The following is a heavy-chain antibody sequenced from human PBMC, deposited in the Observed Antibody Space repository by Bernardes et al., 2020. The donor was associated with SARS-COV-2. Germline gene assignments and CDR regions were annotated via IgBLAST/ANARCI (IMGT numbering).Heavy chain of an antibody. CDR1: GYTFTSYG. D-gene: IGHD3-9*01. CDR3: ARETRYYDILTGLFHGMDV. V-gene: IGHV1-18*01. J-gene: IGHJ6*02. CDR2: ISAYNGNT. Sequence: ASVKVSCKASGYTFTSYGISWVRQAPGQGLEWMGWISAYNGNTNYAQKLQGRVTMTTDTSTSTAYMELRSLRSDDTAVYYCARETRYYDILTGLFHGMDVWGQGTTVTVSS.